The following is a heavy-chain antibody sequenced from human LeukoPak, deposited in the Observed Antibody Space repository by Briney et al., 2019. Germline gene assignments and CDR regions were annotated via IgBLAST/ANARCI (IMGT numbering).Heavy chain of an antibody. Sequence: EASGKVSRKAFEYTFTGYYMHWVRQAHGQGLEWMGWINPNGGGTNYAKKFQDRVTMPRDTSISTAYMELGRLRSDDTAVYYCARVQITMVQQAKFDYWGQGTVVTVS. CDR3: ARVQITMVQQAKFDY. J-gene: IGHJ4*02. V-gene: IGHV1-2*02. CDR1: EYTFTGYY. CDR2: INPNGGGT. D-gene: IGHD3-10*01.